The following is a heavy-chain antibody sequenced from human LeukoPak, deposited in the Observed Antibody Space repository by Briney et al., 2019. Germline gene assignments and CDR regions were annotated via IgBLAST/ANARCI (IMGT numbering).Heavy chain of an antibody. Sequence: GESLKISCKGSGYRFSTYWIGWVRQMPGKGLELMGIIYPGDSDTRYSPSFQGQVTISADKSISTAYLQWSTLKASDSAMYYCARPGLEGGNSPYYFDYWGQGTLVTVSS. CDR1: GYRFSTYW. CDR3: ARPGLEGGNSPYYFDY. J-gene: IGHJ4*02. CDR2: IYPGDSDT. D-gene: IGHD4-23*01. V-gene: IGHV5-51*01.